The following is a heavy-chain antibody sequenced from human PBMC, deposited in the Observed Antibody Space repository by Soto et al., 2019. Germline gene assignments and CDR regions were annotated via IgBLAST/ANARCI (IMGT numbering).Heavy chain of an antibody. Sequence: PGGSLRLSCAASGFIFSSYAMSWVRQAPGKGLEWVSAILESGGSTYYADSVKDRFTISRDNSKNTLYLQMNSLRAEDTAVYYCAKDGGYDNHYFDYWGQGTLVTVSS. CDR1: GFIFSSYA. CDR3: AKDGGYDNHYFDY. CDR2: ILESGGST. J-gene: IGHJ4*02. D-gene: IGHD5-12*01. V-gene: IGHV3-23*01.